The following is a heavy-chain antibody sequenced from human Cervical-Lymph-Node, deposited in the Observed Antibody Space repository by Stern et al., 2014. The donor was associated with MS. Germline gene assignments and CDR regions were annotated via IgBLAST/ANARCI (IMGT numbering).Heavy chain of an antibody. Sequence: QVQLQESGPGLVKPSQTLSLTCSVSGVSVSSGRYYWSWIRQSAGEGLEWVGRIYTTGSTAYTPSLKSRVALSIDTSANEFSLRLPSVTAADTAVYYCARSGVVGGTVHYDYWGQGTLVTVSS. J-gene: IGHJ4*02. D-gene: IGHD1-26*01. CDR3: ARSGVVGGTVHYDY. CDR1: GVSVSSGRYY. CDR2: IYTTGST. V-gene: IGHV4-61*02.